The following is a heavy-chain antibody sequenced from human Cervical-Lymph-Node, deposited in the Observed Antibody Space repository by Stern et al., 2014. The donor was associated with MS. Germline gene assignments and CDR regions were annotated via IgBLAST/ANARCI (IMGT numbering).Heavy chain of an antibody. Sequence: EVQLVESGGGLVQPGGSLRLTCVGSGFTFSDPYMDWVRQAPGKGLEWVGRMRNKANFNSTEYSAYVKGSFTISRAESKNYLYLQMNSLETEDTAVYYCARVRLAVPGVVRYFDSWGQGTLVTVSS. J-gene: IGHJ4*02. CDR3: ARVRLAVPGVVRYFDS. CDR1: GFTFSDPY. V-gene: IGHV3-72*01. CDR2: MRNKANFNST. D-gene: IGHD3-10*01.